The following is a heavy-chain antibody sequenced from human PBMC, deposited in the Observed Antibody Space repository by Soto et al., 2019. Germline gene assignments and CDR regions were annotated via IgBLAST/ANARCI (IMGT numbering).Heavy chain of an antibody. J-gene: IGHJ4*02. CDR3: ANGLAAFPDY. CDR1: GYTFTSYD. V-gene: IGHV1-8*01. CDR2: MNANSGNT. Sequence: QVQLVQSGAEVKKPGASVKVSCKASGYTFTSYDINWVRQATRQGLEWMGWMNANSGNTGYAQKFQGRVTMTGNTSISTAYMEMSSLRSKDTYVYYWANGLAAFPDYWGQGTLVTVSS. D-gene: IGHD3-9*01.